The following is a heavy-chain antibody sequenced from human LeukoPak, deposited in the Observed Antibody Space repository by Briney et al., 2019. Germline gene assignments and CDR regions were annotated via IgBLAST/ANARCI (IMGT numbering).Heavy chain of an antibody. CDR2: INHSGST. D-gene: IGHD3-10*01. CDR1: GGSFSGYY. CDR3: AIYGSGSYSIDY. Sequence: PSETLSLTCAAYGGSFSGYYWSWIRQPPGKGLEWIGEINHSGSTNYNPSLKSRVTISVDTSKNQFSLKLRSVTAADTAVYYCAIYGSGSYSIDYWGQGTLVTVSS. V-gene: IGHV4-34*01. J-gene: IGHJ4*02.